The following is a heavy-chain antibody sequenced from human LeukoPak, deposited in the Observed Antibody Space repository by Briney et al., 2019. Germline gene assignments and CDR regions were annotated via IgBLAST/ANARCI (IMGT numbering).Heavy chain of an antibody. J-gene: IGHJ4*02. CDR1: GFTVSSNY. Sequence: PGGSLRLSCAASGFTVSSNYMSWVRQAPGKGLEWVSVIYSGGTTYYADSVKGRFTISRDNPKNTLYLQMNSLRAEDTAVYYCARARAAAGTFLFDYWGQGILVTVSS. CDR3: ARARAAAGTFLFDY. CDR2: IYSGGTT. V-gene: IGHV3-53*01. D-gene: IGHD6-13*01.